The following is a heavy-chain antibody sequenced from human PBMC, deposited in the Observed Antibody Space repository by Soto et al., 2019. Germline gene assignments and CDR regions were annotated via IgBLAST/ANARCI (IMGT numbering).Heavy chain of an antibody. CDR1: GGSVISGSYY. CDR2: IYSSRST. Sequence: QVQLQESGPGLVKPSETLSLTCTVSGGSVISGSYYWSWIRQPPGKGLEWIGYIYSSRSTSYNPSLKSRVTISVDTSKNQFSLKLSSVTAADTAVYYCARDGDGYNYWGQGTLVTVSS. J-gene: IGHJ4*02. V-gene: IGHV4-61*01. D-gene: IGHD5-12*01. CDR3: ARDGDGYNY.